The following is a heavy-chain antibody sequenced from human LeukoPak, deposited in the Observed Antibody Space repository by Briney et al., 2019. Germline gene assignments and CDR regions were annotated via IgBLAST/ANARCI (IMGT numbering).Heavy chain of an antibody. J-gene: IGHJ3*01. Sequence: GGSLRLSCAASGVTFCSAAMTWGRHAPEGGLEWVSLISSSDGSTYSGDSVKGRFNISRDNHKNTLTLQMNSLRVEDTAIYYCAKDIQLSTWGLGTTVTVSS. D-gene: IGHD5-24*01. CDR2: ISSSDGST. CDR3: AKDIQLST. V-gene: IGHV3-23*01. CDR1: GVTFCSAA.